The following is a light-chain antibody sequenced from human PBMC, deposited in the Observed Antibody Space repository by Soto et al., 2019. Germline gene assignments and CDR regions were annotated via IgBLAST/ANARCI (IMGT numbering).Light chain of an antibody. CDR1: NSNIGSNY. Sequence: QAVLTQPPSASGTPGQRVTISCSGINSNIGSNYVHWYQQFPGTAPKRLIDRNTQRPSGVPDRFSGSKSGISASLAISGRRSEDEADYFCATWDDRLSGVVFGGGTKLTV. CDR2: RNT. CDR3: ATWDDRLSGVV. J-gene: IGLJ2*01. V-gene: IGLV1-47*01.